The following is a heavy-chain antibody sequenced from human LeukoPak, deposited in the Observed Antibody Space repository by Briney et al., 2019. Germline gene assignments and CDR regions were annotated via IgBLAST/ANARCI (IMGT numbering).Heavy chain of an antibody. CDR2: ISAYNGDT. V-gene: IGHV1-18*01. CDR3: ARDCEPGYSSGWPTEFDP. J-gene: IGHJ5*02. Sequence: GASVKVSCKASGYTFTSYGISWVRQAPGQGLEWMGWISAYNGDTNYAQKLQGRVTMTTDTSTSTAYMELRSLRSDDTAVYYCARDCEPGYSSGWPTEFDPWGQGTLVTVSS. CDR1: GYTFTSYG. D-gene: IGHD6-19*01.